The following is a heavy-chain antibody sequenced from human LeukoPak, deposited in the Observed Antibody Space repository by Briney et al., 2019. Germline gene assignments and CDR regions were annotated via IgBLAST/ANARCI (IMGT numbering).Heavy chain of an antibody. Sequence: GGSLRLSCAASGFTFSSYAMSWVRQAPGKGLVWVSRINSDGSSTSYADSVKGRFTISRDNAKNTLYLQMNSLRVEDTAVYYCAELGITMIGGVWGKGTTVTISS. CDR2: INSDGSST. J-gene: IGHJ6*04. V-gene: IGHV3-74*01. CDR1: GFTFSSYA. D-gene: IGHD3-10*02. CDR3: AELGITMIGGV.